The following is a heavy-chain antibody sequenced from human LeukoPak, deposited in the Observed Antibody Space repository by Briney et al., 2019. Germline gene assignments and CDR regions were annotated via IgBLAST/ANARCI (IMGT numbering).Heavy chain of an antibody. CDR1: GFTFSSNW. CDR2: IKQDGSEK. V-gene: IGHV3-7*01. J-gene: IGHJ1*01. D-gene: IGHD2-2*01. Sequence: GGSLRLSCAASGFTFSSNWMSWVRQAPGKGLQWVANIKQDGSEKYYVDSVKGRFTISRDNAKNSLYLQMNSLRAEDTAVYYCASPYCSSTTCYPRTFHHWGQGTLVTVSS. CDR3: ASPYCSSTTCYPRTFHH.